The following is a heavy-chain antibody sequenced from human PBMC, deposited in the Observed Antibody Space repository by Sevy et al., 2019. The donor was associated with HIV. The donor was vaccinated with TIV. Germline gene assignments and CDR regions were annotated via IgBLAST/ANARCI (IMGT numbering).Heavy chain of an antibody. V-gene: IGHV4-34*01. CDR2: INHSGST. CDR3: CRTPSGWRGCRRFLFRP. J-gene: IGHJ4*01. D-gene: IGHD3-3*01. Sequence: SETLSLTCAVYGGSFSGYYWSWIRQPPGKGLEWIGEINHSGSTNYNPSLKSRVTISVDTSKNQFSLKLSSVTAADTAVDFCCRTPSGWRGCRRFLFRPRGQGNL. CDR1: GGSFSGYY.